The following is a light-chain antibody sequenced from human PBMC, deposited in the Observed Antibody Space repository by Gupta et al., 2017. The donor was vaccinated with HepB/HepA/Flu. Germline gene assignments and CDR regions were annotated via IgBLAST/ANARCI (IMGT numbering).Light chain of an antibody. Sequence: DIQLTQSPSFLSASVGDRVTITCRASQGISSYLAWYQQKPGKVPKLLIYAASTLQSGVPSRFSGSGSGTEFTLTISSLQPEDFATYYCQQVNSSPITFGHGTKVDIK. V-gene: IGKV1-9*01. CDR2: AAS. J-gene: IGKJ3*01. CDR3: QQVNSSPIT. CDR1: QGISSY.